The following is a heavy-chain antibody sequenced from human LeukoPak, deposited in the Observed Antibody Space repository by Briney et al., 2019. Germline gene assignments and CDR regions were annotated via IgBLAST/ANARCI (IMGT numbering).Heavy chain of an antibody. CDR1: EGIFSSYT. V-gene: IGHV1-69*05. D-gene: IGHD3-22*01. CDR3: ARPYYDRVGGMGGAFDI. J-gene: IGHJ3*02. Sequence: SVKVSCKASEGIFSSYTANWVRQAPGQGLEWMGGIIPIFGTANYAQKLQGRVTMTTDTSTSTAYMELRSLRSDDTAVYYCARPYYDRVGGMGGAFDIWGQGTMVTVSS. CDR2: IIPIFGTA.